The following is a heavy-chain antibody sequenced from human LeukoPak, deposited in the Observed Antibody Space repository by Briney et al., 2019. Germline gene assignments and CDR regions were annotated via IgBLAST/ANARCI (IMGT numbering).Heavy chain of an antibody. CDR3: ARDSDYYGSGSYYNGGGLRGYAFDI. Sequence: PSETLSLTCTVSGGSISSGSYYWSWIRQPAGKGLEWIGRIYTSGSTNYNPSLKSRVTISVDTSKNQFSLKLSSVTAADTAVYYCARDSDYYGSGSYYNGGGLRGYAFDIWGQGTMVTVSS. V-gene: IGHV4-61*02. CDR2: IYTSGST. J-gene: IGHJ3*02. CDR1: GGSISSGSYY. D-gene: IGHD3-10*01.